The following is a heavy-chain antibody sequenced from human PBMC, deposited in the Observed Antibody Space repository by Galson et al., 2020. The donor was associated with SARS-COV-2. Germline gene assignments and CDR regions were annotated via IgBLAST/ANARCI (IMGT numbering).Heavy chain of an antibody. J-gene: IGHJ6*03. CDR3: ARAGDDVLEWLANYYYYYMDV. D-gene: IGHD3-3*01. Sequence: GESLKISCAASGFTFSSYSMNWVRQAPGKGLEWVSSISSSSSYIYYADSVKGRFTISSDNAKNSLYLQMNSLRAEDTAVYYCARAGDDVLEWLANYYYYYMDVWGKGTTVTVSS. V-gene: IGHV3-21*01. CDR1: GFTFSSYS. CDR2: ISSSSSYI.